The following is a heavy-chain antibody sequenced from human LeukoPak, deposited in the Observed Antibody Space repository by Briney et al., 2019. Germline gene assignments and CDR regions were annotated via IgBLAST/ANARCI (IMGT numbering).Heavy chain of an antibody. V-gene: IGHV1-69*05. Sequence: SVKVSCKASGGTFSRYAISWVRQAPGQGLEWMGRIIPIFGTANYAQKFQGRVTITTDESTSTAYMELSSLRSEDTAAYYCARTPGRDDFWSGYPPYYYYYYMDVWGKGTTVTVSS. CDR2: IIPIFGTA. CDR3: ARTPGRDDFWSGYPPYYYYYYMDV. D-gene: IGHD3-3*01. J-gene: IGHJ6*03. CDR1: GGTFSRYA.